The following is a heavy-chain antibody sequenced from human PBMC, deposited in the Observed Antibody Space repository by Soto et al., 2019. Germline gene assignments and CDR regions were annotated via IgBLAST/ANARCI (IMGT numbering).Heavy chain of an antibody. CDR1: GYTSTTYW. V-gene: IGHV5-51*01. D-gene: IGHD1-26*01. CDR3: ACPTNKRAGRYGAF. J-gene: IGHJ4*01. Sequence: GESLKISCKGSGYTSTTYWNRWVRQMLGKGLEWMGIIYPGDSDTRYSPSFQGQVAISADKSTSTAYLQWSSLKASDTALYYCACPTNKRAGRYGAFWGQGIVVTGFS. CDR2: IYPGDSDT.